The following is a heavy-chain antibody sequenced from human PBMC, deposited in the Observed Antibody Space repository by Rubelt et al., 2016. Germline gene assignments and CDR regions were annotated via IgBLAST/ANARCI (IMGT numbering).Heavy chain of an antibody. D-gene: IGHD2-2*02. Sequence: EVQLVESGGGLVQPGGSLRLSCAVSGFTFTSYWMSWVRQAPGKGLEWVANIKQDGSEKYYVDSVKGRFTISRDNAKTPLYPHLNSLRAEDTAVYYCGRDYNRYIAHWGQGTLVTVSS. V-gene: IGHV3-7*01. J-gene: IGHJ5*02. CDR2: IKQDGSEK. CDR3: GRDYNRYIAH. CDR1: GFTFTSYW.